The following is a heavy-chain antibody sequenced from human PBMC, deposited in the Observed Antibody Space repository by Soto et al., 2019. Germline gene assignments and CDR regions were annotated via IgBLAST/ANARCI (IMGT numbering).Heavy chain of an antibody. CDR1: GYTFTGYY. Sequence: QVQLVQSGAEVKKPGASVKVSCKASGYTFTGYYIHWVRQAPGQGLEWVGWINPNSGATNYAQKFQGWVTMTRDTSISTAYMELTRLRSDDTAVYYCVRGDYGTRGGFDWYFDLWGRGTLVTVSS. J-gene: IGHJ2*01. D-gene: IGHD4-17*01. CDR3: VRGDYGTRGGFDWYFDL. V-gene: IGHV1-2*04. CDR2: INPNSGAT.